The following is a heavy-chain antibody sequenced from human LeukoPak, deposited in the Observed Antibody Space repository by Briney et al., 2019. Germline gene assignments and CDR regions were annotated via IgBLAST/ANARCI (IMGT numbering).Heavy chain of an antibody. CDR1: GFTFSTYN. CDR2: ISSSSTT. J-gene: IGHJ4*02. D-gene: IGHD1-1*01. V-gene: IGHV3-48*04. CDR3: ARITTRYFDY. Sequence: GGSLRLSCAASGFTFSTYNMNWVRQAPGKGLEWVSYISSSSTTSYADSVKGRFTISRDNAKNSLFLQMDSLSAEDTAVYYCARITTRYFDYWGQGTLVTVSS.